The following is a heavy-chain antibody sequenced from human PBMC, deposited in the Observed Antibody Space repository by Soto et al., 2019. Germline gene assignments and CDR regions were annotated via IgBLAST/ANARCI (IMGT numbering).Heavy chain of an antibody. V-gene: IGHV3-15*01. CDR1: GFTFSNAW. D-gene: IGHD3-3*01. Sequence: EVQLVESGGGLVRPGGSLRLSCAASGFTFSNAWMSWVRQAPGKGLEWVGRIKSKTDGGTTDYAAPVKGRFTISRDDSQNTLYLHMNSLKTEDPAVYYCVGYYDCWSGYYSPEGWANFDYCGQRTLVTVSS. J-gene: IGHJ4*02. CDR2: IKSKTDGGTT. CDR3: VGYYDCWSGYYSPEGWANFDY.